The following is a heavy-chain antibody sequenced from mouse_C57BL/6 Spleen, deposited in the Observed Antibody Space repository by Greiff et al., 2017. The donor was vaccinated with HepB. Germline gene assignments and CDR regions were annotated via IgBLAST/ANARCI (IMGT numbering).Heavy chain of an antibody. V-gene: IGHV2-2*01. D-gene: IGHD4-1*01. CDR3: ARDSGTRDWYFDV. CDR2: IWSGGST. CDR1: GFSFTSYG. Sequence: VKVEESGPGLVQPSQSLSITCTVSGFSFTSYGVHWVRQSPGKGLEWLGEIWSGGSTDYNAAFISRLSISKDNSKSQVFFKMNSLQADDTAIYYCARDSGTRDWYFDVWGTGTTLTVSS. J-gene: IGHJ1*03.